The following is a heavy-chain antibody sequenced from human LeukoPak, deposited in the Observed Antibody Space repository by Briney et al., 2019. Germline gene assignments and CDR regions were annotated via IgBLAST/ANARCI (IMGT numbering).Heavy chain of an antibody. V-gene: IGHV3-21*01. CDR1: GFTFSSYS. D-gene: IGHD3-9*01. J-gene: IGHJ6*03. CDR3: ARDWGGILTGTYYYYMDV. CDR2: ISSSSSYI. Sequence: GGSLRLSCAASGFTFSSYSMNWVRQAPGKGLEWVSYISSSSSYIYYADSVKGRFTISRDNAKNSLYLQMNSLRAEDTAVYYCARDWGGILTGTYYYYMDVWGKGTTVTVSS.